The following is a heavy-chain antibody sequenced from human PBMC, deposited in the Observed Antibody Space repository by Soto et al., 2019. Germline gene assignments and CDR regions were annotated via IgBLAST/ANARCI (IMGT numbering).Heavy chain of an antibody. Sequence: EVQLVESGGGLVQPGGSLRLSCAASKFSFSGYWMHWVRQAPGKGLMWVSRVNPDGSTTTYADSVKGRFTISRDNAKNTVFLQMSSLRADDTAVYYCAKVASGSYDWFDPWGQGTPVTVSS. V-gene: IGHV3-74*01. CDR2: VNPDGSTT. CDR1: KFSFSGYW. D-gene: IGHD1-26*01. CDR3: AKVASGSYDWFDP. J-gene: IGHJ5*02.